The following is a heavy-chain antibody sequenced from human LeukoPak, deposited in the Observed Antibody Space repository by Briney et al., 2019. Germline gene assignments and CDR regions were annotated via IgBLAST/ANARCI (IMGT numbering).Heavy chain of an antibody. D-gene: IGHD6-13*01. CDR3: AREGAPSSWFLHDY. CDR1: GGSISSSRYY. CDR2: IYYSGST. Sequence: SETLSLTCTVSGGSISSSRYYWGWIRQPPGKGLEWIGSIYYSGSTYYNPSLKSRVTISVDTSKNQFSLKLSSVTAADTAVYYCAREGAPSSWFLHDYWGQGTLVTVSS. V-gene: IGHV4-39*07. J-gene: IGHJ4*02.